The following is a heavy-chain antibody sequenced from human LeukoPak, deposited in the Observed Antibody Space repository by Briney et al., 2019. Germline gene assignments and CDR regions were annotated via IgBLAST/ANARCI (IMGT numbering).Heavy chain of an antibody. V-gene: IGHV3-23*01. Sequence: GGSLRLSCATSGFIFSDYDMNWVRQIPGKGLEWVSSISDSSNKTYYADSVKGRFTLSRDNSKNTLYLQMNSLRAEDTAFYYCAINGGGDSGYGNFDYWGQGTLVTVSS. CDR1: GFIFSDYD. D-gene: IGHD5-12*01. CDR2: ISDSSNKT. J-gene: IGHJ4*02. CDR3: AINGGGDSGYGNFDY.